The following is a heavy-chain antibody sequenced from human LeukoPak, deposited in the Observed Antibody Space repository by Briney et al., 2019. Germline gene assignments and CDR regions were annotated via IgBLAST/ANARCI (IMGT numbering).Heavy chain of an antibody. J-gene: IGHJ4*02. D-gene: IGHD5-12*01. CDR3: AKDVMATVTSGGYFFDS. CDR2: ISGSDGST. CDR1: GFTMASYA. V-gene: IGHV3-23*01. Sequence: GGSLRLSCAASGFTMASYAMSWVRQVPGKGLEWVSAISGSDGSTHYADSVKGRLTISRDSSKHTLYLQMNSLRAEDTALYYCAKDVMATVTSGGYFFDSWGQGTLVIVSS.